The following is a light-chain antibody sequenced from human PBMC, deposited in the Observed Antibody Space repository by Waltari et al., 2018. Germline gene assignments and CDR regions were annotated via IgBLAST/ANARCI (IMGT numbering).Light chain of an antibody. CDR1: QSVVYSSNNKNF. V-gene: IGKV4-1*01. CDR2: WAS. Sequence: DIVMTQSPDSLAVSLGERATSNGKSSQSVVYSSNNKNFLAWYQQKAGQPPKLLIYWASTRESGVPDRFSGSGSGTDFTLTISSLQAEDVAVYYCQQYCTTPWTFGQGTKVEIK. J-gene: IGKJ1*01. CDR3: QQYCTTPWT.